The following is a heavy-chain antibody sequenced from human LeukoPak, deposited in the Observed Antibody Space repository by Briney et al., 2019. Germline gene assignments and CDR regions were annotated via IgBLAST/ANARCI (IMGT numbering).Heavy chain of an antibody. Sequence: PGGSLRLSCSASGFTFSSFAMHWVRQAPGKGLEWVSAISGSGGSTYYADSVKGRFTISRDNSKNTLYLQMNSLRAEDTAVYYCAKEPFGVLRYFDWGQGTLVTVSS. CDR2: ISGSGGST. J-gene: IGHJ4*02. CDR1: GFTFSSFA. D-gene: IGHD3-9*01. V-gene: IGHV3-23*01. CDR3: AKEPFGVLRYFD.